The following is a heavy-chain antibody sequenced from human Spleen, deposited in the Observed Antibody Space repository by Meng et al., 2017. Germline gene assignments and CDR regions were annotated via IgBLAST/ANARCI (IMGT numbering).Heavy chain of an antibody. CDR2: VSPSGPT. V-gene: IGHV3-23*01. D-gene: IGHD2-15*01. CDR1: GFTFTDYV. J-gene: IGHJ4*02. CDR3: AKRMVVRGGPYDY. Sequence: GGSLRLSCAASGFTFTDYVMSWVRQAPGKGLEWVSGVSPSGPTFYADSVKGRFTISRDNSKTTLYLKMNSLRAEDTAVYYCAKRMVVRGGPYDYWGQGTLVTVSS.